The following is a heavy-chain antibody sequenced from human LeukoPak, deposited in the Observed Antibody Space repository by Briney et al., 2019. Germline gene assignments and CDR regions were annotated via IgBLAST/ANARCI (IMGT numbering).Heavy chain of an antibody. CDR1: GGPFSGYF. Sequence: SETLSLTCAVSGGPFSGYFWSWTRQSSGKGLEWIGEIHNSGTTNYNPSLNSRVTISEDTSKNQFYLNLSSVTAADTAVYYCARRYYYNLGSFPFDFWGQGTLVTVSS. D-gene: IGHD3-10*01. V-gene: IGHV4-34*01. CDR2: IHNSGTT. CDR3: ARRYYYNLGSFPFDF. J-gene: IGHJ4*02.